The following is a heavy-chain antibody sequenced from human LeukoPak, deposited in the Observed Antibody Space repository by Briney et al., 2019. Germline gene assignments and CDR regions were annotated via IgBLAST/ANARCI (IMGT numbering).Heavy chain of an antibody. CDR1: GFTFSSHS. Sequence: PGGSLRLSCAASGFTFSSHSMNWVRQTPEKGLEWVSSISGHSHHIFYRDSVKGRFTISRDNAENSVYLQMNSLRAEDTAVYYCASFETRGTGDFDYWGQGTLVTVSS. CDR2: ISGHSHHI. D-gene: IGHD3/OR15-3a*01. V-gene: IGHV3-21*01. CDR3: ASFETRGTGDFDY. J-gene: IGHJ4*02.